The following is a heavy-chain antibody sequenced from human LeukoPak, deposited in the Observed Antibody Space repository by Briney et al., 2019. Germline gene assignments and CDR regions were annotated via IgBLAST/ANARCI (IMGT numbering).Heavy chain of an antibody. D-gene: IGHD4/OR15-4a*01. CDR2: IYYSGST. CDR3: ARGGAHFDY. V-gene: IGHV4-39*07. J-gene: IGHJ4*02. Sequence: SETLSLTCTVSGGSISNSSYYWGWIRQPPGKGLEWIGSIYYSGSTYYNPSLKSRVTISVDTSKNQFSLKLSSVTAADTAVYYCARGGAHFDYWGQGTLVTVSS. CDR1: GGSISNSSYY.